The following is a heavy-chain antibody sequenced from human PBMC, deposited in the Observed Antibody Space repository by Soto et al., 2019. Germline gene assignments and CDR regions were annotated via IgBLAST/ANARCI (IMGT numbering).Heavy chain of an antibody. V-gene: IGHV3-23*01. Sequence: GGSLRLYCAAFGCSFNIYDMSWVRQAPGKGLEWVSIIIANGGTFYADSVKGRFTISRDNSKNTVYLQMSSLRVEDTAIYYCAKDYTVAADPSSVILFDYWGQGALVTLSS. D-gene: IGHD2-15*01. CDR2: IIANGGT. J-gene: IGHJ4*02. CDR1: GCSFNIYD. CDR3: AKDYTVAADPSSVILFDY.